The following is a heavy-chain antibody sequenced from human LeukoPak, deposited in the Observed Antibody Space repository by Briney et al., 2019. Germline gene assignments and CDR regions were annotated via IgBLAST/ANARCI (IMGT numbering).Heavy chain of an antibody. D-gene: IGHD6-19*01. CDR1: GFTFSSYG. J-gene: IGHJ4*02. V-gene: IGHV3-23*01. CDR2: ISGSGGST. CDR3: AKDRWQWLANY. Sequence: GGTLRLSCAASGFTFSSYGMSWVRQAPGKGLEWVSAISGSGGSTYYADSVKGRFTISRDNSKNTLYLQMNSLRAEDTAVYYCAKDRWQWLANYWGQGTLVTVSS.